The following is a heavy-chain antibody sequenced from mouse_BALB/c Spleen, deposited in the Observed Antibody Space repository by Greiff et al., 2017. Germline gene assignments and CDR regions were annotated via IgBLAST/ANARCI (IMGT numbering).Heavy chain of an antibody. J-gene: IGHJ2*01. V-gene: IGHV5-4*02. CDR2: ISDGGSYT. Sequence: DVKLVESGGGLVKPGGSLKLSCAASGFTFSDYYMYWVRQTPEKRLEWVATISDGGSYTYYPDSVKGRFTISRDNAKNNLYLQMSSLKSEDTAMYYCARDSGGYFYYFDYWGQGTTLTVSS. CDR1: GFTFSDYY. D-gene: IGHD2-3*01. CDR3: ARDSGGYFYYFDY.